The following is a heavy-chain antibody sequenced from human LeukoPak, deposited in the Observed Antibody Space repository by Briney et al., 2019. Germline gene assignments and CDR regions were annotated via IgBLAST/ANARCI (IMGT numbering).Heavy chain of an antibody. CDR1: GFTFSSYA. V-gene: IGHV3-23*01. Sequence: GGSLRLSCAASGFTFSSYAMSWVRQAPGKGLEWVSGISDSGASTYCAGSVKGRFTISRDNSKTTLYLQMNSLRAEDTAVFYCAKAKIFSNSCYPLDCGGRGPLVTVSS. D-gene: IGHD6-13*01. J-gene: IGHJ4*02. CDR2: ISDSGAST. CDR3: AKAKIFSNSCYPLDC.